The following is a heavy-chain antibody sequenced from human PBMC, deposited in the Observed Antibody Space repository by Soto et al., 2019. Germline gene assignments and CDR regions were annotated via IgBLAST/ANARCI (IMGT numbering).Heavy chain of an antibody. CDR2: ISSSSSYI. CDR3: ARDGSGYDYASVLDY. D-gene: IGHD5-12*01. V-gene: IGHV3-21*01. Sequence: EVQLVESGGGLVKPGGSLRLSCAASGFTFSSYSMNWVRQAPGKGLEWVSSISSSSSYIYYADSVKGRFTISRDNAKNSLYLQMNSLRAEDTAVYYCARDGSGYDYASVLDYWGQGTLVTVSS. J-gene: IGHJ4*02. CDR1: GFTFSSYS.